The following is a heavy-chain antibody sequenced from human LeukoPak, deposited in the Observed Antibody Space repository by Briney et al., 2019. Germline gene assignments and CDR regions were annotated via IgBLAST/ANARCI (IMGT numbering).Heavy chain of an antibody. J-gene: IGHJ6*02. CDR3: ARRHDPGIAAAPPGPYGMDL. CDR1: GGTSSSYA. CDR2: IIPILGIA. V-gene: IGHV1-69*04. D-gene: IGHD6-13*01. Sequence: SVKPSSKASGGTSSSYAISWVRQAPGQGLEWMGRIIPILGIANYAQKFQGRVMITADKSTSIAYMELSSLRSEDTAVYYCARRHDPGIAAAPPGPYGMDLGDQGNTIIVSS.